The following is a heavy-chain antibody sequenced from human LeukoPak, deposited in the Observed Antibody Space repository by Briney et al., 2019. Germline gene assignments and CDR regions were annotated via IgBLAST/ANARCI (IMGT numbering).Heavy chain of an antibody. V-gene: IGHV3-53*05. CDR3: ARRAGAYSHPYDY. D-gene: IGHD4/OR15-4a*01. CDR2: IYSDNT. Sequence: GGSLRLSCAAFGFPLSSYAMSWVRQAPGKGLEWVSFIYSDNTHYSDSVKGRFTISRDNSKNTLYLQMNSLRAEDTAVYYCARRAGAYSHPYDYWGQGTLVTVSS. J-gene: IGHJ4*02. CDR1: GFPLSSYA.